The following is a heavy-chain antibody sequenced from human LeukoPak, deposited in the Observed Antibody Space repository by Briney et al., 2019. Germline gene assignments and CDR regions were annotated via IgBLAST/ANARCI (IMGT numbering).Heavy chain of an antibody. Sequence: GGSVRLSCAASGFPFSSYSMNWPRQATGKGLEGVSYNSSSSSTIYYEDSVKGRFTISRDNAKNSLYLQMNSLRAEDTAVYYCARDSRWYEGPLHYYYMDVWGKGTTVSVSS. V-gene: IGHV3-48*01. CDR1: GFPFSSYS. J-gene: IGHJ6*03. D-gene: IGHD6-19*01. CDR3: ARDSRWYEGPLHYYYMDV. CDR2: NSSSSSTI.